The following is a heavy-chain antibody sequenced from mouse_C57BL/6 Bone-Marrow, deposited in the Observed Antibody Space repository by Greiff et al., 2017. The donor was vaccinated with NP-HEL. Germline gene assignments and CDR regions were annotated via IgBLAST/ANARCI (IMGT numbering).Heavy chain of an antibody. J-gene: IGHJ1*03. CDR1: GYTFTSYG. CDR2: IYPRSGNT. CDR3: ARSNYGNYRWYFDV. V-gene: IGHV1-81*01. D-gene: IGHD2-1*01. Sequence: QVQLKESGAELARPGASVKLSCKASGYTFTSYGISWVKQRNGQGLEWIGEIYPRSGNTYYNEKFKGKATLTADKSSSTAYMELRSLTSEDSAVYFCARSNYGNYRWYFDVWGTGPTVTVSS.